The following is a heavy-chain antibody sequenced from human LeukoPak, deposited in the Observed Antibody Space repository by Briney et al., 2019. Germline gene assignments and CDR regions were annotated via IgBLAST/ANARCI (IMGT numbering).Heavy chain of an antibody. Sequence: ASVKVSCKASGYTFTGYYMHWVRQAPGQGLEWMGWINPNSGGTNYAQKFQGRVTMTRDTSISTAYMELSRLRSDDAAVYYCASYSSGYDSSDYWGQGTLVTVSS. CDR1: GYTFTGYY. CDR2: INPNSGGT. V-gene: IGHV1-2*02. J-gene: IGHJ4*02. D-gene: IGHD5-12*01. CDR3: ASYSSGYDSSDY.